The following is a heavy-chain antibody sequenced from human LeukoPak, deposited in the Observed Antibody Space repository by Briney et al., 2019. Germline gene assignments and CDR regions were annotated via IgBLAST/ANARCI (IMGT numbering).Heavy chain of an antibody. Sequence: GGSLRLSCAASGFTLTSYAMSWIRQAPGKGLEWVSAIIGSVHSTYYADSVKGRFTISRDNSKNTLYLQMNSLRAEDTAVYYCAKHSYDSSGYYSIDYWGQGTLVTVFS. CDR1: GFTLTSYA. CDR2: IIGSVHST. D-gene: IGHD3-22*01. V-gene: IGHV3-23*01. CDR3: AKHSYDSSGYYSIDY. J-gene: IGHJ4*02.